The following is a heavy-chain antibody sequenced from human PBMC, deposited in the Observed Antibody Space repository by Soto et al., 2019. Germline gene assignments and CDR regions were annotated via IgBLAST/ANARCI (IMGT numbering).Heavy chain of an antibody. CDR1: GFTFNSYG. V-gene: IGHV3-33*01. Sequence: QVQLVESGGGVVQPGRSLRLSCAASGFTFNSYGMHWVRQAPGKGLEWVAVIWYDGSNKYYADSVKGRFTISRDNSKNTLYLQMDSLRAEDTAGYYCARDSCSGGSCYSSYWGQGTLVTVSS. J-gene: IGHJ4*02. CDR2: IWYDGSNK. D-gene: IGHD2-15*01. CDR3: ARDSCSGGSCYSSY.